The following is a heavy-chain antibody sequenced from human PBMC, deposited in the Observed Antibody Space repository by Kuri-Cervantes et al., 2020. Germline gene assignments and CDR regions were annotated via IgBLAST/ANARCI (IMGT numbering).Heavy chain of an antibody. J-gene: IGHJ4*02. Sequence: GESLKISCAASGFTFSSYWMSWVRQAPGKGLEWVANIKQDGSEKYYVDSVKGRFTISRDNAKNSLYLQMNSLRAEDTAVYYCARGVVVPAAEYYFDHWGQGTLVTVSS. CDR1: GFTFSSYW. V-gene: IGHV3-7*04. CDR3: ARGVVVPAAEYYFDH. CDR2: IKQDGSEK. D-gene: IGHD2-2*01.